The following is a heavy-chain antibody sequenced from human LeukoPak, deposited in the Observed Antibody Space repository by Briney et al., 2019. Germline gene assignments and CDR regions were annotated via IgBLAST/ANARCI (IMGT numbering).Heavy chain of an antibody. Sequence: GGSLRLSCAASGFTFSIYSMNWVRQAPGKGLEWVGVIRSKAYGGTAEYAASVKGRFTISRDDSKSIASLQMSSLKTEDTAVYYCTSDEGEDTSYWGQGTLVTVSS. D-gene: IGHD1-26*01. CDR3: TSDEGEDTSY. J-gene: IGHJ4*02. CDR1: GFTFSIYS. V-gene: IGHV3-49*04. CDR2: IRSKAYGGTA.